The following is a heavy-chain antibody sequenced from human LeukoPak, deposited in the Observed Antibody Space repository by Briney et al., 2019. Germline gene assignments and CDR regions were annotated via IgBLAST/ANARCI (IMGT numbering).Heavy chain of an antibody. J-gene: IGHJ6*03. D-gene: IGHD1-26*01. Sequence: GGSLRLSCAASGFTFSAYNMNWVRRTPGKGLEWVSSITTSSSYMFYADSVKGRFTISRDNAENSLFLQMNSLRVEDTAIYYCARSVGGYFYFYMDVWGKGTTVTISS. CDR2: ITTSSSYM. V-gene: IGHV3-21*06. CDR3: ARSVGGYFYFYMDV. CDR1: GFTFSAYN.